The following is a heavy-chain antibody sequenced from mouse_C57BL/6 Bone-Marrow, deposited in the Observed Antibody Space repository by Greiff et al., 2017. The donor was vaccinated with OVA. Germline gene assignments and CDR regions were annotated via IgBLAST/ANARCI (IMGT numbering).Heavy chain of an antibody. CDR3: ARAVEGYFAMDY. CDR1: GFTFSDYY. CDR2: INYDGSST. V-gene: IGHV5-16*01. J-gene: IGHJ4*01. D-gene: IGHD1-1*02. Sequence: EVKLMESEGGLVKPGSSLKLSCTASGFTFSDYYMAWVRQVPEKGLEWVANINYDGSSTYYLDSLKSRFIISRDNAKNSLYLQMSSLKSEDTATYYCARAVEGYFAMDYWGQGTSVTVSS.